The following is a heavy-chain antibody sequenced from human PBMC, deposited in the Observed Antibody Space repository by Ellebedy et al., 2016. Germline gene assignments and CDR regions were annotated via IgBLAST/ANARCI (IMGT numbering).Heavy chain of an antibody. D-gene: IGHD3-10*01. J-gene: IGHJ3*02. CDR3: ASIMSGNAFDI. V-gene: IGHV3-9*01. CDR1: GFTFDYYA. Sequence: SLKISXAASGFTFDYYAMHWVRQAPGKGLEWVSGISWNSGSIGYADSVKGRFTISRDNAKNSLYLQMNSLRAEDTAVYYCASIMSGNAFDIWGQGTMVTVSS. CDR2: ISWNSGSI.